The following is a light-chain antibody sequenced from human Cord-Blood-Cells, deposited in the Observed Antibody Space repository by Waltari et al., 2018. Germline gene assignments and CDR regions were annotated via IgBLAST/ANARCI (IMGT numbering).Light chain of an antibody. J-gene: IGKJ1*01. CDR1: QDISNY. CDR3: QQYNNWPGT. CDR2: GAS. Sequence: MTQSPSSLSASVGDRVTITCQASQDISNYLNWYQQKPDQAPRLLIYGASTRATGIPARFSGSGSGTEFTLTISSLQSEDFAVYYCQQYNNWPGTFGQGTKVEIK. V-gene: IGKV3-15*01.